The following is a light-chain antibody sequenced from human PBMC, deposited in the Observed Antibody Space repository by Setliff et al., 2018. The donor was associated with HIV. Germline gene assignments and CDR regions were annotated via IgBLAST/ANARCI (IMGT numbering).Light chain of an antibody. Sequence: QSVLAQPRSVSGSPGQSVTISCTGTSSDVGRYNYVSWYQHHPGKAPKLIIYDVTKRPSGVPDRFSGSKSGNTASLTISGLQAEDEADYYCCSYAYHSYGFGTGTKV. CDR2: DVT. CDR1: SSDVGRYNY. J-gene: IGLJ1*01. V-gene: IGLV2-11*01. CDR3: CSYAYHSYG.